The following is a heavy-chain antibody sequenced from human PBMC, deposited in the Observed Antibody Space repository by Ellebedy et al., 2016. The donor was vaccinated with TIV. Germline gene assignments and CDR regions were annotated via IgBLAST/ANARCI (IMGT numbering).Heavy chain of an antibody. V-gene: IGHV1-2*02. J-gene: IGHJ1*01. D-gene: IGHD6-13*01. CDR1: GYTFTGYY. CDR3: ARVSSSWYGTSNGEGHFQH. Sequence: ASVKVSCXASGYTFTGYYMHWVRQAPGQGLEWMGWINPNSGGTNYAQKFQGRVTMTRDTSISTAYMELSRLRSDDTAVYYCARVSSSWYGTSNGEGHFQHWGQGTLVTVSS. CDR2: INPNSGGT.